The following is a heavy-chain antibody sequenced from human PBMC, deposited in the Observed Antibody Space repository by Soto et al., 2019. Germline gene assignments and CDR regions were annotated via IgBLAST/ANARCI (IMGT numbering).Heavy chain of an antibody. V-gene: IGHV1-18*04. Sequence: ASVKVSCKASGYTFTSYGISWVRQAPRQGLEWMGWISAYNGNTNYAQKLQSRVTMTTDTSTSTAYMELRSLRSDDTAVYYCARAQRFTIFGATGRDTGMDVWGQGTTVTVSS. CDR3: ARAQRFTIFGATGRDTGMDV. J-gene: IGHJ6*02. CDR1: GYTFTSYG. CDR2: ISAYNGNT. D-gene: IGHD3-3*01.